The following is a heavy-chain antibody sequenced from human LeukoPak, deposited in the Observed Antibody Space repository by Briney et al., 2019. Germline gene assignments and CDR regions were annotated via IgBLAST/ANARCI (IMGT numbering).Heavy chain of an antibody. D-gene: IGHD4-17*01. CDR2: ISSSSNYI. CDR3: ARDLDGDYGWHFDL. CDR1: GFSINNAW. V-gene: IGHV3-21*01. Sequence: GGSLRLSCAASGFSINNAWMNWVRQAPGKGLEWVSSISSSSNYIYYADSVRGRFTISRDNAKNSLSLQMNSLRVEDTAVYYCARDLDGDYGWHFDLWGRGTLVTVSS. J-gene: IGHJ2*01.